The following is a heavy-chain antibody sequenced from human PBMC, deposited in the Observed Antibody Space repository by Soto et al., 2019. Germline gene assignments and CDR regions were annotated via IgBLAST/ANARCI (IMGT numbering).Heavy chain of an antibody. D-gene: IGHD1-26*01. CDR1: GGSISSYY. CDR3: AREGSGSYYHDAFDT. CDR2: IYYSGST. V-gene: IGHV4-59*01. J-gene: IGHJ3*02. Sequence: TSETLSLTCTVSGGSISSYYWSWIRQPPGKGLEWIGYIYYSGSTNYNPSLKSRVTISVDTSKNQFSLKLSSVTAADTAVYYCAREGSGSYYHDAFDTWGQGTMVTVSS.